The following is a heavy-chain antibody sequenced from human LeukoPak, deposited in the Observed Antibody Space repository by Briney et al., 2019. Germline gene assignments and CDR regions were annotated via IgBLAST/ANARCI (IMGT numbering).Heavy chain of an antibody. CDR2: ISGSGGST. J-gene: IGHJ6*02. Sequence: PGGSLRLSCAASGFTFSSYAMSWVRQAPGKGLEWDSAISGSGGSTYYADSVKGRFTISRDNSKNTLYLQMNSLRAEDTAVYYCAKGALQFGYYYYGMDVWGQGTTVTVSS. D-gene: IGHD4-11*01. CDR1: GFTFSSYA. V-gene: IGHV3-23*01. CDR3: AKGALQFGYYYYGMDV.